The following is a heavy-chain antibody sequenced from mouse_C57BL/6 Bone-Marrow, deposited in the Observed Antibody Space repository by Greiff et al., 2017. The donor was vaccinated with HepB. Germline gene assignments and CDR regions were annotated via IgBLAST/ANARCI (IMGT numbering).Heavy chain of an antibody. Sequence: EVQLQESGGGLVQPGGSLSLSCAASGFTFPDYYMSWVRQPPGKALEWLGFIRNKANGYTTEYSATVKGRFTISRDNSQSILYLQMNALRAEDSATYYCARYHYYGSSYVTFHWYFDVWGTGTTVTVSS. V-gene: IGHV7-3*01. J-gene: IGHJ1*03. CDR3: ARYHYYGSSYVTFHWYFDV. CDR2: IRNKANGYTT. D-gene: IGHD1-1*01. CDR1: GFTFPDYY.